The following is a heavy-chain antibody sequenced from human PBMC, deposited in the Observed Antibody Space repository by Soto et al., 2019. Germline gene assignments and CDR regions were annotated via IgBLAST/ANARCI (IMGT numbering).Heavy chain of an antibody. V-gene: IGHV3-30*18. CDR2: ISYDGSNK. CDR3: AKLDINPLIGYCSSTSCYAGSHAFDI. J-gene: IGHJ3*02. Sequence: GGSLRLSCAASGFTFSSYGMHWVRQAPGKGLEWVAVISYDGSNKYYADSVKGRFTISRDNSKNTLYLQMNSLRAEDTAVYYCAKLDINPLIGYCSSTSCYAGSHAFDIWGQGTMVTVSS. CDR1: GFTFSSYG. D-gene: IGHD2-2*01.